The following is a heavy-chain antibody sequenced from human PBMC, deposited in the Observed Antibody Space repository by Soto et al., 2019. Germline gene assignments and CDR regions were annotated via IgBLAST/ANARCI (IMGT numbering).Heavy chain of an antibody. CDR1: GGTFSSYA. CDR2: IIPIFGTA. J-gene: IGHJ6*02. Sequence: SVKVSFKASGGTFSSYAISWVRQAPGQGLEWMGGIIPIFGTANYAQKFQGRVTITADESTSTAYVELNSLRSEDTAVYYCARDRRGARVTGKTGLAKYYYGMDVWGQGTTVTVSS. CDR3: ARDRRGARVTGKTGLAKYYYGMDV. V-gene: IGHV1-69*13. D-gene: IGHD1-20*01.